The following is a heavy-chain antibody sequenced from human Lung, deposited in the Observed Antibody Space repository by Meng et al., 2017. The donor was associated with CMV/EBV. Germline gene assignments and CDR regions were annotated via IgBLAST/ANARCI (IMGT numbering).Heavy chain of an antibody. CDR1: LSFLSDD. V-gene: IGHV3-23*01. CDR2: ISAGGDNK. J-gene: IGHJ4*02. D-gene: IGHD5-18*01. Sequence: LSFLSDDSNWVRHAPGRGGEGLSGISAGGDNKNYAASAGGRLSTSTENSNNTLYLQVKGLRGDDTAVDYCAKSPGLIRYRSSYFDYWGQGALVTVSS. CDR3: AKSPGLIRYRSSYFDY.